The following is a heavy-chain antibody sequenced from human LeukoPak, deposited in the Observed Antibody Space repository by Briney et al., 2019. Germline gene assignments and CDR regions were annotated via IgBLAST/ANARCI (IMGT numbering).Heavy chain of an antibody. CDR3: ARLPHFDY. Sequence: KASETLSLTCAVYGGSFSGYYWSWIRQPPGKGLEWIGEINHSGSTNYNPSLKSRVTISVDTSKNQFSLKLSSVTAADTAVYYCARLPHFDYWGQGTLVTVSS. V-gene: IGHV4-34*01. CDR2: INHSGST. CDR1: GGSFSGYY. J-gene: IGHJ4*02.